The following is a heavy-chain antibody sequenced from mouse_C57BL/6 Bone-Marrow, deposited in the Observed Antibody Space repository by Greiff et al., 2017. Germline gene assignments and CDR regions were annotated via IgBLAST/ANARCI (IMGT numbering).Heavy chain of an antibody. CDR3: TTYYCSNYVGY. CDR2: IDPENGDT. V-gene: IGHV14-4*01. J-gene: IGHJ2*01. D-gene: IGHD1-1*01. Sequence: EVQLQQSGAELVRPGASVKLSCTASGFNIKDDYMHWVKQRPEQGLEWIGWIDPENGDTEYASKFQGKATITADTSSNTAYLQLSSLTSEDTAVYYCTTYYCSNYVGYWGQGTTLTVSS. CDR1: GFNIKDDY.